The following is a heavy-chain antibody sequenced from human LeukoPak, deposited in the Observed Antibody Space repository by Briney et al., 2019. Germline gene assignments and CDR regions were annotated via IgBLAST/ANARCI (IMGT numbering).Heavy chain of an antibody. CDR3: ARHASLTSTSGWYWFDY. CDR2: IYYTGST. J-gene: IGHJ4*02. Sequence: SETLSLTCTVSGGSISSSSYYWGWIRHPPGKGLEWIGTIYYTGSTYYNPSLKSRVTISVDTSNNHFSLKLSSVTAADTAVYYCARHASLTSTSGWYWFDYWGQGTLVTVSS. V-gene: IGHV4-39*01. CDR1: GGSISSSSYY. D-gene: IGHD6-19*01.